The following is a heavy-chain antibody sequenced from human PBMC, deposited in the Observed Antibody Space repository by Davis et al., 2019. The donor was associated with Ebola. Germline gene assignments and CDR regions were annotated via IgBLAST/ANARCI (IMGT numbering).Heavy chain of an antibody. CDR1: GYSFTTYG. Sequence: ASVKVSCKASGYSFTTYGMHWVRQAPGQGLEWMGWINTNTGNPTYAKGFTGRFVFSLDTSVNMAYLLINSLKTEDAAVYYCATLPDIWGQGTMVTVSS. J-gene: IGHJ3*02. V-gene: IGHV7-4-1*04. CDR3: ATLPDI. CDR2: INTNTGNP.